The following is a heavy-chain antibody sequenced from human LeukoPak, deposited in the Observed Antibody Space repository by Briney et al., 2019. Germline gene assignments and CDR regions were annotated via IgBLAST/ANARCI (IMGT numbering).Heavy chain of an antibody. CDR3: ARGLVVVPAAMRGYYFDY. CDR1: GFTFSSHT. CDR2: INHSGST. V-gene: IGHV4-34*01. D-gene: IGHD2-2*01. Sequence: GSLRLSCAASGFTFSSHTMNWVRQAPGKGLEWIGEINHSGSTNYNPSLKSRVTISVDTSKNQFSLKLSSVTAADTAVYYCARGLVVVPAAMRGYYFDYWGQGTLVTVSS. J-gene: IGHJ4*02.